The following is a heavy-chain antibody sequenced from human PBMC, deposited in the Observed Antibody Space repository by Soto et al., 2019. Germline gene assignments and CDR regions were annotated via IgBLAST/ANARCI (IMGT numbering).Heavy chain of an antibody. CDR3: ACSNDYGDSPDAFDI. Sequence: GGSLRLSCAASGFTFSSYWMSWVRQAPGKGLEWVANIKQDGSEKYYVDSVKGRFTISRDNAKNSLYLQMNSLRAEDTAVYYCACSNDYGDSPDAFDIWGQGTMVTVSS. V-gene: IGHV3-7*01. CDR2: IKQDGSEK. CDR1: GFTFSSYW. J-gene: IGHJ3*02. D-gene: IGHD4-17*01.